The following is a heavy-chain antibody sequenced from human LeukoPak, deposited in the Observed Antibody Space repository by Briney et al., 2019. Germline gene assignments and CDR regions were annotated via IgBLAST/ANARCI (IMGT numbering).Heavy chain of an antibody. CDR3: ARGLDSISWSGWCDP. D-gene: IGHD6-13*01. Sequence: GQALNISCKGSGYSFTSYWIGWVRHMRGKGLEWMGIIYPGDSDTRYSTSFQGQVTISADKSISTAYLQWSSLKASDTAMYYCARGLDSISWSGWCDPWGQRTLVTVSS. CDR2: IYPGDSDT. CDR1: GYSFTSYW. J-gene: IGHJ5*02. V-gene: IGHV5-51*01.